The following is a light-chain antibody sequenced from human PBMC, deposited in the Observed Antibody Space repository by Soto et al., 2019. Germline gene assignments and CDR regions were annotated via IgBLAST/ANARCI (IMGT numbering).Light chain of an antibody. J-gene: IGKJ4*01. CDR3: QHYKTWPLA. CDR1: QSIRYD. V-gene: IGKV3-15*01. Sequence: EIVMTQSPATLSVSPGERATLSCRASQSIRYDLAWYQQRFGQAPRLLIYDAYIRASGVPARFSGSGSGTEFTLTISGLQSEDFAVYFCQHYKTWPLAFGGGTKVEIK. CDR2: DAY.